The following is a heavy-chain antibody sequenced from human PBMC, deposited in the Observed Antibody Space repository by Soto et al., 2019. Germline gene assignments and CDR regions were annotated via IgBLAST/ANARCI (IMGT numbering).Heavy chain of an antibody. Sequence: PSETLSLTCTVSGGSISSYYWSWIRQPPGKGLEWIGYIYYSGSTNYNPSLKSRVTISVDTSKNQFSLKLSSVTAADTAVYYCARGLAGGSMIVVVRGNWFDPCGQGTLVTVSS. V-gene: IGHV4-59*08. J-gene: IGHJ5*02. D-gene: IGHD3-22*01. CDR3: ARGLAGGSMIVVVRGNWFDP. CDR2: IYYSGST. CDR1: GGSISSYY.